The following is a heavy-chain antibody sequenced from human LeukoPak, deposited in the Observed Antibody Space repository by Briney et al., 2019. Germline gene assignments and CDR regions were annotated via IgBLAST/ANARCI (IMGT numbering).Heavy chain of an antibody. CDR1: GFTVSSNY. D-gene: IGHD5-12*01. Sequence: GGSLRLSCAASGFTVSSNYMSWVRQAPGKGLEWVSVIYSGGSTYYADSVKGRFSISRDNSRNTLYLQMNSLRAEDTAVYYCARAAPYSGDDYSDYWGQGTLVTVSS. J-gene: IGHJ4*02. CDR2: IYSGGST. CDR3: ARAAPYSGDDYSDY. V-gene: IGHV3-53*01.